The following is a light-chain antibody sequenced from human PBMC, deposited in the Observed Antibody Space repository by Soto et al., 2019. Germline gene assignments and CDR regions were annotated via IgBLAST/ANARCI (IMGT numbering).Light chain of an antibody. Sequence: QSVLTQPPSASGTPGQRVIISCSGSSSNIGSNFVNWYQQFPGTAPKVLIHSIHQRPSGVPDRFSGSRSGTSASLAISGLQSEDEADYYCAAWDDSLRGWVLGGGTKVTVL. CDR2: SIH. V-gene: IGLV1-44*01. CDR1: SSNIGSNF. J-gene: IGLJ3*02. CDR3: AAWDDSLRGWV.